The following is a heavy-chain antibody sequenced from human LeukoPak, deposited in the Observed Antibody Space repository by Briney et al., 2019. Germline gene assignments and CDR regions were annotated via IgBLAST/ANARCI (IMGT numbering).Heavy chain of an antibody. Sequence: GRSLRLSCAASGFTFSSYAMHWVRQAPGKGLEWVAVISYDGSNKNYADSVKGRFTISRDNSKNTLYLQMNSLRAEDTAVYYCARVKNKGVEGAFDIWGQGTMVTVSS. CDR1: GFTFSSYA. CDR2: ISYDGSNK. CDR3: ARVKNKGVEGAFDI. V-gene: IGHV3-30-3*01. J-gene: IGHJ3*02.